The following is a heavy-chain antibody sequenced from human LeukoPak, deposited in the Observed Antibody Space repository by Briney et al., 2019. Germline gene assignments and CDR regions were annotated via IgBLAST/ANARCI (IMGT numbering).Heavy chain of an antibody. J-gene: IGHJ2*01. CDR1: GFTFSSYE. D-gene: IGHD6-13*01. Sequence: GGSLRLSCAASGFTFSSYEMNWVRQAPGKGLEWVSYISSSASTIYSADSVKGRFTVSRDNAKNSLYLQMNSLRAEDTAVYYCARLPGYSSSWYDWYFDLWGRGTLVTVSS. CDR3: ARLPGYSSSWYDWYFDL. V-gene: IGHV3-48*03. CDR2: ISSSASTI.